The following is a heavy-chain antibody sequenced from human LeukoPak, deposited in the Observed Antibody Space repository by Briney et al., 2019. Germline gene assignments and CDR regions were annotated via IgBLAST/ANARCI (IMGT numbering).Heavy chain of an antibody. Sequence: GASVKVSCKTSGYTFTGYYMHWVRQAPGRGLEWMGWINPNSGGTRYAQKFQGRVTMTRDTSISTASMELTRLRSDDTAMYYCARIPYYYDNSGRGYFDYWGQGTLVTVSS. J-gene: IGHJ4*02. CDR1: GYTFTGYY. CDR2: INPNSGGT. CDR3: ARIPYYYDNSGRGYFDY. V-gene: IGHV1-2*02. D-gene: IGHD3-22*01.